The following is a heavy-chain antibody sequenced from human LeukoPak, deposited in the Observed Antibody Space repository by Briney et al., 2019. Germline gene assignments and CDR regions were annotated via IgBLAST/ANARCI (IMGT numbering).Heavy chain of an antibody. CDR2: IYYSGST. J-gene: IGHJ5*02. Sequence: SETLSLTCTVSGGSISSYYWSWIRQPPGKGLEWIGYIYYSGSTNYNPSLKSRVTISVDTSKNQFSLKLSSVTAADTAVYYCARAHSRVGSIWFGESLGYNWFDPWGQGTLVTVSS. V-gene: IGHV4-59*01. CDR3: ARAHSRVGSIWFGESLGYNWFDP. CDR1: GGSISSYY. D-gene: IGHD3-10*01.